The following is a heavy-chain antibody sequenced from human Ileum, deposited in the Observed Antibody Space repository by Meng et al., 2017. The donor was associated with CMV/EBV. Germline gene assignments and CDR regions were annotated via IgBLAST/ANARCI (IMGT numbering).Heavy chain of an antibody. CDR1: DESSSSYF. CDR3: ARGTSQAWELLHY. D-gene: IGHD2-15*01. V-gene: IGHV4-34*01. J-gene: IGHJ4*02. Sequence: HLNQWGAGLLPPSETLSLTCGVYDESSSSYFWTWIRQPPGKGLEWIGEIFHVGGTSYNPSLESRATISVDTSKKQFSLKLSSVTAADTAVYYCARGTSQAWELLHYWGQGTLVTVSS. CDR2: IFHVGGT.